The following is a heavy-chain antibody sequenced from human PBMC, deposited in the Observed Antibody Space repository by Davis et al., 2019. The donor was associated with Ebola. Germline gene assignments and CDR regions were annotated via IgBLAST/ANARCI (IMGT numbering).Heavy chain of an antibody. J-gene: IGHJ4*02. V-gene: IGHV4-39*01. CDR3: AGLSPLGTTIDY. CDR1: GASVSSTSS. D-gene: IGHD1-7*01. CDR2: VFSTGNS. Sequence: PGGSLRLSCTVFGASVSSTSSWGWVRQPPGKGLEWIVGVFSTGNSYYNPSLKSRVTISLETSTSQFSLRLSSVTAADTAVYYCAGLSPLGTTIDYCGQGTLVTVSS.